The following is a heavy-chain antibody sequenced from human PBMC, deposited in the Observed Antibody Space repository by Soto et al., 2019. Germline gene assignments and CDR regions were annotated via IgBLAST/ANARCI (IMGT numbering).Heavy chain of an antibody. V-gene: IGHV4-59*08. CDR2: IYYSGST. J-gene: IGHJ3*02. D-gene: IGHD2-2*01. CDR3: ARHTIVAVPAAMSGAFDI. CDR1: GGSISSYY. Sequence: QVQLQESGPGLVKPSETLSLTCTVSGGSISSYYWSWIRQPPGKGLEWIGYIYYSGSTNYNPSLKSRVTISVDTSKNQFSLKLSSETAAVTAVYYCARHTIVAVPAAMSGAFDIWGQGTKVTVSS.